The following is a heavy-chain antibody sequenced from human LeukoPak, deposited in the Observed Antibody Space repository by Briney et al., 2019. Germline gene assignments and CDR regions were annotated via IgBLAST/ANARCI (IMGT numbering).Heavy chain of an antibody. J-gene: IGHJ4*02. CDR1: GYTFTSYD. Sequence: ASVKVSCKASGYTFTSYDINWVRQATGQGLEWMGWMNPNSGNTGYAQKFQGRVTMTRNTSISTAYMELSSLRSEDTAVHYCARDVAAAAGSYFDYWGQGTLVTVSS. V-gene: IGHV1-8*01. CDR2: MNPNSGNT. CDR3: ARDVAAAAGSYFDY. D-gene: IGHD2-15*01.